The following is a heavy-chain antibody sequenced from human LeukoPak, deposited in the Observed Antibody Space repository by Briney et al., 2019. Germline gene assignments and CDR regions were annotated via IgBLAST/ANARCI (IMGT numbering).Heavy chain of an antibody. CDR1: GFTFSTYA. D-gene: IGHD3-10*01. V-gene: IGHV3-30*02. CDR2: IRYDGSNK. J-gene: IGHJ4*02. Sequence: GGSLRLSCAASGFTFSTYAMSWVRQAPGKGREWVAFIRYDGSNKYYADSVKGRFTISRDNSKNTLYLQMNSLRAEDTAVYYCAKDLVRGVKGIDYWGQGTLVTVSS. CDR3: AKDLVRGVKGIDY.